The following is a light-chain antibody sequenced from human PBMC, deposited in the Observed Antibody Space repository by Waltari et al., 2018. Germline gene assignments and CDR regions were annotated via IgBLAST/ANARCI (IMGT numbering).Light chain of an antibody. V-gene: IGKV3-15*01. CDR3: QQYNNWRGT. J-gene: IGKJ1*01. Sequence: EIVMTQSPATLSVSPGERATLPCRASQSVSSNLAWYQQKPGQAPRLLIYGASTRATGIPARFSGSGSGTEFTLTISSLQSEDFAVYYCQQYNNWRGTFGQGT. CDR1: QSVSSN. CDR2: GAS.